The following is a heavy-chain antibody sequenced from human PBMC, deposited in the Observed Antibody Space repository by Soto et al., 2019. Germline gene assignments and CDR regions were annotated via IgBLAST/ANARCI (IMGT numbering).Heavy chain of an antibody. CDR3: ARPPTASLDAFDI. CDR1: GGSISSSRYY. CDR2: IFYSGST. Sequence: PSETLSLTCTVSGGSISSSRYYWGWTRQPPGKGLEWIGSIFYSGSTYHNPSLKSRVTISVDTSKNQFSLKLSSVTAADTAVYYCARPPTASLDAFDIWGQGTMVTVSS. V-gene: IGHV4-39*01. J-gene: IGHJ3*02.